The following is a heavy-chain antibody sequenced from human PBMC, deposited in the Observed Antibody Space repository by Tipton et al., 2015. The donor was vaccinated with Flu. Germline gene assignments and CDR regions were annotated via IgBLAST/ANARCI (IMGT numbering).Heavy chain of an antibody. CDR1: GGSIGHYS. J-gene: IGHJ3*01. CDR3: ARDGGFSDYDYAFDL. CDR2: TYYTGNT. Sequence: TLSLTCTVSGGSIGHYSWSWIRQAPGKGLEWIGYTYYTGNTNYNPSLKSRVTISVDTSKNDFPLKLRSVTAADTAVYYCARDGGFSDYDYAFDLWGQGTMVTVSS. D-gene: IGHD5-12*01. V-gene: IGHV4-59*01.